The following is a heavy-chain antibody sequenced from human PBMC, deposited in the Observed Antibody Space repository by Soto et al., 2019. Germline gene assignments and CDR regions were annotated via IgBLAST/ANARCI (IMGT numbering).Heavy chain of an antibody. Sequence: GGSLRLSCAASGFTFSCCAMHWVRQAPGKGLEWVANMNTDGSAQYYVDSVKGRFTISRDNAKNSVSLQMNSLRAEDAAVYYCLSGRGYWGQETLVTVSS. J-gene: IGHJ4*02. V-gene: IGHV3-7*01. CDR1: GFTFSCCA. CDR2: MNTDGSAQ. CDR3: LSGRGY.